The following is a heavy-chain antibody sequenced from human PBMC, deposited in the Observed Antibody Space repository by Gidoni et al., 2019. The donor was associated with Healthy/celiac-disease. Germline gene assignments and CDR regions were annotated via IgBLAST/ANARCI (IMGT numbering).Heavy chain of an antibody. D-gene: IGHD1-7*01. CDR1: GGSISSGGYY. V-gene: IGHV4-31*03. CDR3: ARGVNWYNWNYGWFDP. J-gene: IGHJ5*02. Sequence: QVQLQESGPGLVKPSQTLSLTCTVSGGSISSGGYYWSWIRQHPGKGLEWIGYIYYSGSTYYNPSLKSRVTISVDTSKNQFSLKLSSVTAADTAVYYCARGVNWYNWNYGWFDPWGQGTLVTVSS. CDR2: IYYSGST.